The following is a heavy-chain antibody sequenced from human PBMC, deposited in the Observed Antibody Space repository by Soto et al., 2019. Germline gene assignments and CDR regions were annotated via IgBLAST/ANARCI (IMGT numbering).Heavy chain of an antibody. D-gene: IGHD6-13*01. Sequence: QVQLVQSGAEVKKPGASVKVSCKASGYTFTSYDINWVRQATGQGLEWMGWMNPNSGNTGYAQKFQGRVTMTRNTSISTDYMEQSSLRSEDTAVYYCARGQSSNYYYYYMDVWGKGTTVTVSS. CDR3: ARGQSSNYYYYYMDV. V-gene: IGHV1-8*01. CDR1: GYTFTSYD. J-gene: IGHJ6*03. CDR2: MNPNSGNT.